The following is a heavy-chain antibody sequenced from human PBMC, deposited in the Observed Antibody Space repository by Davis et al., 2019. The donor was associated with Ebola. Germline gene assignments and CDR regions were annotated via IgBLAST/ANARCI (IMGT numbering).Heavy chain of an antibody. Sequence: ASVKVSCKASGYTFTGYYMHWVRQAPGQGLEWMGWINPNSGGTNYAQKFQGRVTMTRDTSISTAYMELSRLRSDDTAVYYCARDFDHVLLWFGPFDYWGQGTLVTVSS. V-gene: IGHV1-2*02. CDR2: INPNSGGT. J-gene: IGHJ4*02. CDR3: ARDFDHVLLWFGPFDY. CDR1: GYTFTGYY. D-gene: IGHD3-10*01.